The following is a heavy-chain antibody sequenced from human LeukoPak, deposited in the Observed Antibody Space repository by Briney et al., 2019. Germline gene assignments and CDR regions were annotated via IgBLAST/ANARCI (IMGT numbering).Heavy chain of an antibody. CDR3: ARHEVRWFGELNYYYYYMDV. V-gene: IGHV5-51*01. J-gene: IGHJ6*03. CDR2: IYPGDSDT. Sequence: GESLKISCKGSGYSFTSYWIGWVRQMAGKGLEWMGIIYPGDSDTRYSPSFQGQVTISADKSISTAYLQWSSLKASDTAMYYCARHEVRWFGELNYYYYYMDVWGKGTTVTVSS. CDR1: GYSFTSYW. D-gene: IGHD3-10*01.